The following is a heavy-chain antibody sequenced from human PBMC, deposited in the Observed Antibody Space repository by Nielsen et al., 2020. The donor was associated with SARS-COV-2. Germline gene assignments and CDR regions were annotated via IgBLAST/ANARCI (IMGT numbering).Heavy chain of an antibody. CDR3: ARSPGYNYFDY. V-gene: IGHV1-18*01. J-gene: IGHJ4*02. CDR2: INAGNGNT. Sequence: WVRQAPGQRLEWMGWINAGNGNTNYAQKLQGRVTMTTDTSTSTAYMELRSLRSDDTAVYYCARSPGYNYFDYWGQGTLVTVSS. D-gene: IGHD5-12*01.